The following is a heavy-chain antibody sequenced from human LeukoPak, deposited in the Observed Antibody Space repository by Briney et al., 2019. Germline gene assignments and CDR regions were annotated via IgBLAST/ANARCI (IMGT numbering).Heavy chain of an antibody. Sequence: SVKVSCKASGGTFSSYAISWVRQAPGQGLEWMGGIIPIFGTANYAQKFQGRVTITADESTSTAYMELSSLRSEDTAVYYCAREWQWLARGYFDYWGQGTLVTVSS. CDR3: AREWQWLARGYFDY. D-gene: IGHD6-19*01. CDR1: GGTFSSYA. V-gene: IGHV1-69*13. J-gene: IGHJ4*02. CDR2: IIPIFGTA.